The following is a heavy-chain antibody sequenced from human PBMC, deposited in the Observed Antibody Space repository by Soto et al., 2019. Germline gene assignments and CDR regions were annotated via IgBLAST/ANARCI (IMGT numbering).Heavy chain of an antibody. CDR3: GSQPPSRGWSFEY. Sequence: SETLSLTCTVSGGSISSYYWSWIRQPPGKGLEWIGYIYYSGSTNYNPSLKSRVTISVDTSKNQFSLKLSSVTAADTAVYYCGSQPPSRGWSFEYWGQGTSVPVTP. V-gene: IGHV4-59*01. J-gene: IGHJ4*02. CDR2: IYYSGST. D-gene: IGHD6-19*01. CDR1: GGSISSYY.